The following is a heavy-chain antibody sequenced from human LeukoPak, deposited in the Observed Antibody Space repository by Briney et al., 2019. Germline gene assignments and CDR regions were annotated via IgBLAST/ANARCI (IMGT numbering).Heavy chain of an antibody. CDR1: GYTFTGYY. CDR3: ARSQYCSGGSCYRFVFDY. Sequence: ASVKVSCKASGYTFTGYYMHWVRQAPGQGLEWMGWINPNSGGTNYAQKFQGRVTMTRDTSISTAYMELCRLRSGDMAVYYCARSQYCSGGSCYRFVFDYWGQGTLVTVSS. D-gene: IGHD2-15*01. CDR2: INPNSGGT. J-gene: IGHJ4*02. V-gene: IGHV1-2*02.